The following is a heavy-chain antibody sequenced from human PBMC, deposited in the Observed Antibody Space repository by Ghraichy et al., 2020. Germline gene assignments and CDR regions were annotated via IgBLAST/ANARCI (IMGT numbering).Heavy chain of an antibody. CDR2: IYTSGST. Sequence: SETLSLTCTVSGGSISSGSYYWSWIRQPAGKGLEWIGRIYTSGSTNYNPSLKSRVTMSVDTSKNQFSLKLSSVTAADTAVYYCARAERGVYCSSTSCPVWDVWGKGTTVTVSS. J-gene: IGHJ6*04. CDR3: ARAERGVYCSSTSCPVWDV. D-gene: IGHD2-2*01. V-gene: IGHV4-61*02. CDR1: GGSISSGSYY.